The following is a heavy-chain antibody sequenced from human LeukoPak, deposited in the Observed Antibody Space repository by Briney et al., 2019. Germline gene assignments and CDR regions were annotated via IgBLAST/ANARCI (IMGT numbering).Heavy chain of an antibody. D-gene: IGHD6-13*01. CDR3: AREMVLYSSSFGWFDP. V-gene: IGHV1-69*13. CDR2: IIPIFGTA. Sequence: ASVKVSCKASGGTFSSYAISWVRQAPGQGLEWMGGIIPIFGTANYAQKFQGRVTITADESTSTAYMELSSLGSEDTAVYYCAREMVLYSSSFGWFDPWGQGTLVTVSS. CDR1: GGTFSSYA. J-gene: IGHJ5*02.